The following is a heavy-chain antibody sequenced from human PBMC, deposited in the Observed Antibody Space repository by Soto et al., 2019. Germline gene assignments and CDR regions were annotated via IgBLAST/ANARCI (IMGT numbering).Heavy chain of an antibody. J-gene: IGHJ6*02. CDR2: IYPGDSET. D-gene: IGHD3-10*01. Sequence: KGPECMGTIYPGDSETRYSPSFQGQVTISVDKSISIAYLQWSSLKTSDTALYYCARHRSVPARVSMIRGVTYGLDVWGQGTTVTVTS. V-gene: IGHV5-51*01. CDR3: ARHRSVPARVSMIRGVTYGLDV.